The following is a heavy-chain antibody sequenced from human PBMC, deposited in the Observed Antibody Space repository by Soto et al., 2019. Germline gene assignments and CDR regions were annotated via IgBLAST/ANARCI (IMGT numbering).Heavy chain of an antibody. D-gene: IGHD2-15*01. CDR1: GLTFGSYA. CDR3: AKSAGPTQGYYFDY. CDR2: ISCSGGST. Sequence: GGSLRLSCAASGLTFGSYAMSWVRQAPGKGLEWVSAISCSGGSTYYADSVKGRFTISRDNSKNTLYLQMNSLRAEDTAVYYCAKSAGPTQGYYFDYWGQGTLVTVSS. V-gene: IGHV3-23*01. J-gene: IGHJ4*02.